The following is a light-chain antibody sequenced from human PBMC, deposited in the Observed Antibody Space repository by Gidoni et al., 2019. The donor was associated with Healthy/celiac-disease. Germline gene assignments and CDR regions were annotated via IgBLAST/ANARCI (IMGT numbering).Light chain of an antibody. V-gene: IGKV1-39*01. CDR3: QQSYSTPIH. Sequence: DLQLTQSPSSLSASVGDRVTITCRASQSSSSYLHWYQQKPGKAPKLLIYAASSLQSGVPSRFSGSGSGTEFTLTISSLQPEDFATYYCQQSYSTPIHFGPXTKVDIK. CDR2: AAS. J-gene: IGKJ3*01. CDR1: QSSSSY.